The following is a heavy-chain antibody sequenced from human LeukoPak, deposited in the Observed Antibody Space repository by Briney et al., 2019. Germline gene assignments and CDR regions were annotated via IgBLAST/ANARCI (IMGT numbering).Heavy chain of an antibody. CDR3: AILRITMVRGVISRVPVGDY. Sequence: GASVKVSCKASGYTFTGYYMHWVRQAPGQGLEWMGWINPNSGGTNYAQKFQGRVTMTRDTSISTAYMELSRLRSDDTPVYYCAILRITMVRGVISRVPVGDYWGQGTLVTVSS. V-gene: IGHV1-2*02. D-gene: IGHD3-10*01. CDR1: GYTFTGYY. J-gene: IGHJ4*02. CDR2: INPNSGGT.